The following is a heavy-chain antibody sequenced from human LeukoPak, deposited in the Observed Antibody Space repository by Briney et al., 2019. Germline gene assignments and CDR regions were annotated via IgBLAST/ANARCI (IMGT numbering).Heavy chain of an antibody. CDR3: ARTCPYYYDSSGYPDY. CDR2: IDWDDDK. J-gene: IGHJ4*02. Sequence: SGPTLVNPTQTLTLTCTFSGFSLSTSGMCVSWIRQPPGKALEWLARIDWDDDKYYSTSLKTRLTTSKDTSKNQVVLTMTNMDPVDTATYYCARTCPYYYDSSGYPDYWGQGTLVTVSS. D-gene: IGHD3-22*01. CDR1: GFSLSTSGMC. V-gene: IGHV2-70*11.